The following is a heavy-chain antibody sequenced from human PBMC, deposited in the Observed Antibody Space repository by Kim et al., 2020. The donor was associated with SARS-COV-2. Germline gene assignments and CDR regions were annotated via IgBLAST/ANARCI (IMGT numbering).Heavy chain of an antibody. Sequence: GGSLRLSCAASGFTFSSYGMHWVRQAPGKGLEWVAVIWYDGSNKYYADSVKGRFTISRDNSKNTLYLQMNSLRAEDTAVYYCARYTAGELRYYYYGMDVWGQGTTVTVSS. CDR3: ARYTAGELRYYYYGMDV. CDR1: GFTFSSYG. J-gene: IGHJ6*02. D-gene: IGHD3-10*01. V-gene: IGHV3-33*01. CDR2: IWYDGSNK.